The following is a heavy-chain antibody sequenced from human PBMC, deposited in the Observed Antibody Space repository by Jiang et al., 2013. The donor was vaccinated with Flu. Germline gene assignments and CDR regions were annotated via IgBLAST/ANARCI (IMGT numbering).Heavy chain of an antibody. CDR1: GFTFSSQS. CDR3: AKLVTS. J-gene: IGHJ5*02. D-gene: IGHD5-18*01. CDR2: ISGRDGST. Sequence: QLVESGEAWYXGGSLRLSCAASGFTFSSQSMSWVRQAPGKGLEWVSSISGRDGSTYHADSVKGRFTISRDTSKNTLFLQMNSLRAEDTAVYYCAKLVTSWGQGTLVTVSS. V-gene: IGHV3-23*04.